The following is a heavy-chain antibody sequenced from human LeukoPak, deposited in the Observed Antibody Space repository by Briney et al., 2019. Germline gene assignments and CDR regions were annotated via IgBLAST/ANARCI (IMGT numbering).Heavy chain of an antibody. V-gene: IGHV1-2*02. CDR3: ARDFTFRAAAVQKDY. CDR2: INPNSGGT. J-gene: IGHJ4*02. CDR1: GYTFTGYY. D-gene: IGHD6-13*01. Sequence: ASVKVSCKASGYTFTGYYMHWVRQAPGQGLEWMGWINPNSGGTNYAQKFQGRVTMTRDTSISTAYMELSRLRSDDTAVYYCARDFTFRAAAVQKDYWGQGTLVTVSS.